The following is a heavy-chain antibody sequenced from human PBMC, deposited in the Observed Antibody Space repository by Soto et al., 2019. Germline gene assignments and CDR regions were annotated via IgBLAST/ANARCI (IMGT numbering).Heavy chain of an antibody. CDR3: ARREDYGDYVRYYYYYMDV. V-gene: IGHV3-48*01. Sequence: EVQLVESGGGLVQPGGSLRLSCAASGFTFSSYRMNWVRQAPGKGLEWVSYISSSSSTIYYADSVKGRFTISRDNAKNSLYLQMNSLRAEDTAVYYCARREDYGDYVRYYYYYMDVWGKGTTVTVSS. CDR2: ISSSSSTI. J-gene: IGHJ6*03. D-gene: IGHD4-17*01. CDR1: GFTFSSYR.